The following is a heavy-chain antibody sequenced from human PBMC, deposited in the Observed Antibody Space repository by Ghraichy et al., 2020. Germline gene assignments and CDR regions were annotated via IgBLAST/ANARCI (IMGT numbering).Heavy chain of an antibody. J-gene: IGHJ4*02. D-gene: IGHD5-12*01. Sequence: SYISSSSSTIYYADSVKGRFTISRDNAKNSLYLQMNSLRGEDTAVYYCARPLLGYTGYDPDYWGQRTLGPPSS. V-gene: IGHV3-48*01. CDR2: ISSSSSTI. CDR3: ARPLLGYTGYDPDY.